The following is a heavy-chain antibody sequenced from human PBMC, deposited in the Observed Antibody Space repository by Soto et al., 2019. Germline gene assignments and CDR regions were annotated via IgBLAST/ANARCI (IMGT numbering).Heavy chain of an antibody. D-gene: IGHD3-10*01. CDR3: ARERYYGSGSYWGYYYYGMDV. V-gene: IGHV4-34*01. CDR2: INHSGST. CDR1: GGSFSGYY. Sequence: SETLSLTCAVYGGSFSGYYWSWIRQPPGTGLEWIGEINHSGSTNYNPSLKSRVTISVDTSKNQFSLKLSSVTAADTAVYYCARERYYGSGSYWGYYYYGMDVWGQGTTVT. J-gene: IGHJ6*02.